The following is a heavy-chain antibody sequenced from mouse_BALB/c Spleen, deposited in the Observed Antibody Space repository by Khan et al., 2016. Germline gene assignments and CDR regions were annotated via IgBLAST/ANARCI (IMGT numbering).Heavy chain of an antibody. V-gene: IGHV1-9*01. D-gene: IGHD2-4*01. CDR3: ARWGDYDGGVYY. CDR2: ILPGSGST. CDR1: GYTFSSYW. J-gene: IGHJ2*01. Sequence: VQLQESGAELMKPGASVKISCKATGYTFSSYWIEWVKQRPGHGLEWIGEILPGSGSTNYNEKFKGKATFTADTSSNTADMQLSSLTSEDSAVYYCARWGDYDGGVYYWGQGTTLTVSS.